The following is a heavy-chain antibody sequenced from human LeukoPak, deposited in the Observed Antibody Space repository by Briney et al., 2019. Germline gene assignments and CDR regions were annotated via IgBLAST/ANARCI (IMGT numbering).Heavy chain of an antibody. CDR1: GRYFSGYY. Sequence: PSETLSLTCAVYGRYFSGYYWSWIRQSPGKGLEWIGEINHSGSTTYNPSLKSRVTISVDTSRNQFSLKLTSVTAADTAVYYCARGSELAAAGTGYYFDYWGQGTLVTVSS. J-gene: IGHJ4*02. V-gene: IGHV4-34*01. D-gene: IGHD6-13*01. CDR2: INHSGST. CDR3: ARGSELAAAGTGYYFDY.